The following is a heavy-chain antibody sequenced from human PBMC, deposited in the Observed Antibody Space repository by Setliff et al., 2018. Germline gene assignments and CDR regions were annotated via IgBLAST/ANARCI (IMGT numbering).Heavy chain of an antibody. D-gene: IGHD3-10*01. CDR2: VDPEDGHT. CDR3: TTGLRHGVPYFDL. J-gene: IGHJ4*02. V-gene: IGHV1-69-2*01. Sequence: GASVKVSCKASGYTFTDYYMHWVQQAPGKGLEWMGRVDPEDGHTKYAEKFQGRITISADMSLDIAHMKLGSLTSEDTAVYYCTTGLRHGVPYFDLWGQGTLVTVSS. CDR1: GYTFTDYY.